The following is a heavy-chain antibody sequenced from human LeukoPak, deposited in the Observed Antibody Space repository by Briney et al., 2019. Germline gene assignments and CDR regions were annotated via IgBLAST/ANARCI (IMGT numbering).Heavy chain of an antibody. CDR2: ISGSGGST. CDR3: AKEEWRRRDYNGMDV. CDR1: GFTFSSYA. J-gene: IGHJ6*02. V-gene: IGHV3-23*01. D-gene: IGHD5-12*01. Sequence: PGGSLRLSCAASGFTFSSYAMSWVGQAPGKGLEWVSGISGSGGSTDYADSVKGRFIISRDNSKNTLYLQMNSLRAEDTAIYYCAKEEWRRRDYNGMDVWGQGTTVTVSS.